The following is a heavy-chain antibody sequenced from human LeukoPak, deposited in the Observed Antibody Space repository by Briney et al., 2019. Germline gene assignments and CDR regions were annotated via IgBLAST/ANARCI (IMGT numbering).Heavy chain of an antibody. J-gene: IGHJ6*02. CDR1: GFTFDSYS. D-gene: IGHD3-10*01. CDR2: ISSSGSTI. CDR3: ARDREVTMVRGVIASYGMDV. Sequence: GGSLRLSCAASGFTFDSYSMNWVRQAPGKGLEWVSYISSSGSTIYYAGSVKGRFTISRDNAKNSLYLQMNSLRAEDTAVYYCARDREVTMVRGVIASYGMDVWGQGTTVTVSS. V-gene: IGHV3-48*04.